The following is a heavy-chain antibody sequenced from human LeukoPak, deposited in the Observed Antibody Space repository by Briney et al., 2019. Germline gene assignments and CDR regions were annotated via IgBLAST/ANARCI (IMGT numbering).Heavy chain of an antibody. Sequence: ASVKVSCKASGGTPSSYVINWVRQAPGQGLEWMGGIIPLFGTPNYAQRFQGRLTITADESTNTVYMELSSLRFDDTAVYYCASLPETYSSGLYTVDYWGQGTLLTVSS. CDR1: GGTPSSYV. V-gene: IGHV1-69*01. J-gene: IGHJ4*02. CDR3: ASLPETYSSGLYTVDY. D-gene: IGHD6-19*01. CDR2: IIPLFGTP.